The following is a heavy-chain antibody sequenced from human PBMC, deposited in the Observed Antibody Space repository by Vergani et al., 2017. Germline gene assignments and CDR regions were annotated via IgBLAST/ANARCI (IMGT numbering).Heavy chain of an antibody. Sequence: VQLVESGGGLVQPGGSLRLSCAASGFTVSSNYMSWVRQAPGKGLEWVSVIYSGGSTYYADSVKGRFTISRDNSKNTLYLQMNSLRAEDTAVYYCARSYYYDIMAYYFDYWGQGTLVTVSS. J-gene: IGHJ4*02. CDR1: GFTVSSNY. D-gene: IGHD3-22*01. CDR2: IYSGGST. V-gene: IGHV3-66*02. CDR3: ARSYYYDIMAYYFDY.